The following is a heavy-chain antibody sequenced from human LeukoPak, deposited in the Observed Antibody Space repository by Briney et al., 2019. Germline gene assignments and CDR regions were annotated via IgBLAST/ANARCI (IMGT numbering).Heavy chain of an antibody. CDR1: GYTFSSHS. CDR2: INPSLTST. V-gene: IGHV1-46*01. J-gene: IGHJ4*02. CDR3: VSYIPVAGTDY. Sequence: ASVKVSCKASGYTFSSHSMHWVRQAPGQRLEWMGIINPSLTSTNYAQKFQDRVIITWEDSTNTAHIVQSSLRSDDTAVDYFVSYIPVAGTDYWGQGTLVRVSS. D-gene: IGHD6-19*01.